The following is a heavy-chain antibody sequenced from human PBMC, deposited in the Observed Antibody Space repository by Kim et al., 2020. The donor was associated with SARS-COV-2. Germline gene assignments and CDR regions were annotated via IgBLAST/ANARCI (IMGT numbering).Heavy chain of an antibody. CDR1: GFAFANHW. CDR2: INPGGSDT. V-gene: IGHV3-7*05. Sequence: GGSLRLSCVASGFAFANHWMAWVRQPPGKGLEWVANINPGGSDTYYVASMRGRITISRDNATSEVYLQMNGLTAEDTAFYYCVRWNFAAGLEYSGQGTRV. J-gene: IGHJ1*01. CDR3: VRWNFAAGLEY. D-gene: IGHD1-7*01.